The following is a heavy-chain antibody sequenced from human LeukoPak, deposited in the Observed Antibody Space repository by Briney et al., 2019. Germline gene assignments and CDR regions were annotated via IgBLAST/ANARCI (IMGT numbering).Heavy chain of an antibody. J-gene: IGHJ4*02. D-gene: IGHD6-13*01. CDR2: IYYSGST. V-gene: IGHV4-31*03. CDR1: GGSISSGGYY. Sequence: PSETLSLTCTVSGGSISSGGYYWSWIRQHPGKGLEWIGYIYYSGSTYYNPSLKSRVTISVDTSKNQFSLKLSSVTAADTAVYYCARGKSIAAGIYTLDYWGQGTLVTVSS. CDR3: ARGKSIAAGIYTLDY.